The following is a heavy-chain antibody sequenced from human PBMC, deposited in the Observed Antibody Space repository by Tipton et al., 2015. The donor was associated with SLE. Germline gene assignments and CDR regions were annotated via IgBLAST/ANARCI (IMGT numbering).Heavy chain of an antibody. Sequence: TLSLTCAVYGASFSGYYWNWIRQPPGKRLEWIGEINHGGGTNYNPSLKSRVTISVDASKNQFSLKLKSVTAADTAVYYCARPTVVDIVGIWGQGTRVTVSS. D-gene: IGHD2-21*01. CDR1: GASFSGYY. CDR3: ARPTVVDIVGI. J-gene: IGHJ3*02. CDR2: INHGGGT. V-gene: IGHV4-34*01.